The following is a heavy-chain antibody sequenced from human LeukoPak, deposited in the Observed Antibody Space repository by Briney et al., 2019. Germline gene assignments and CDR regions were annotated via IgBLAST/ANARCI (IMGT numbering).Heavy chain of an antibody. Sequence: PSETLSLTCTVSGGSISSYYWSWIRQPPGKGLEWIGYIYYSGSTNYNPSLKSRVTISVDTSKNQFSLKLSSVTAADTAVYYCASMGITGTHWGQGTLVTVSS. D-gene: IGHD1-20*01. CDR2: IYYSGST. V-gene: IGHV4-59*08. CDR3: ASMGITGTH. CDR1: GGSISSYY. J-gene: IGHJ4*02.